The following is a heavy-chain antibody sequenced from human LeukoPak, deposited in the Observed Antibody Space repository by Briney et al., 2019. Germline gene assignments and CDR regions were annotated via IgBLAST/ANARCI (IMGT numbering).Heavy chain of an antibody. CDR1: GFTVSSNY. Sequence: GGSLRLSCAASGFTVSSNYMSWVRQAPGKGLEWVSVIYSGGSTYYADSVKGRFTISRDNSKNTLYLQTNSLRAGDTAVYYCARDRVFYNYDAFDIWGQGTMVTVSS. CDR3: ARDRVFYNYDAFDI. D-gene: IGHD1-20*01. J-gene: IGHJ3*02. CDR2: IYSGGST. V-gene: IGHV3-66*01.